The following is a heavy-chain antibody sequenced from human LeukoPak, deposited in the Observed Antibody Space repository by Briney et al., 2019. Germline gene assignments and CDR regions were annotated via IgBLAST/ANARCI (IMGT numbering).Heavy chain of an antibody. CDR1: AGLVTNSY. V-gene: IGHV4-59*02. CDR2: VHHSGST. J-gene: IGHJ4*02. CDR3: ARDFAGFGGGIDY. Sequence: KTSETLSLTCAVSAGLVTNSYWSWIRQPPGKGLEWIGYVHHSGSTIYNPSLKSRTIISKDTSKNVFSLKANSVTAADTAVYYCARDFAGFGGGIDYWGQGTLVTVSS. D-gene: IGHD2-15*01.